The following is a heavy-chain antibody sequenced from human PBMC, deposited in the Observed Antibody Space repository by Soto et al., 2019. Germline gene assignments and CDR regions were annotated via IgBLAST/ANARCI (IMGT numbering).Heavy chain of an antibody. CDR3: ARVTGRYLPDY. CDR2: LYSDGTT. J-gene: IGHJ4*02. CDR1: GFTVSSNY. D-gene: IGHD3-10*01. Sequence: GGSLRLSCAASGFTVSSNYMTWVRQAPGKGLEWVSVLYSDGTTYYADSVKGRFTISRDNSKNTLYLQMNSLRAEDTAVYFCARVTGRYLPDYWGQGTLVTVSS. V-gene: IGHV3-53*01.